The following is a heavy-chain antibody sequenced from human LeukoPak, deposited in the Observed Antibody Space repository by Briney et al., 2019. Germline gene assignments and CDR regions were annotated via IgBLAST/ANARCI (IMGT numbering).Heavy chain of an antibody. Sequence: ASVKVSCKASGYTFTGYYMHWVRQAPGQGLEWMGWINPNSGGTNYAQKFQGRVTMTRDTSISTAYMELSSLRSEDAAVYYCATYSSSWSSNYYYMDVWGKGATVTIS. D-gene: IGHD6-13*01. CDR2: INPNSGGT. V-gene: IGHV1-2*02. J-gene: IGHJ6*03. CDR1: GYTFTGYY. CDR3: ATYSSSWSSNYYYMDV.